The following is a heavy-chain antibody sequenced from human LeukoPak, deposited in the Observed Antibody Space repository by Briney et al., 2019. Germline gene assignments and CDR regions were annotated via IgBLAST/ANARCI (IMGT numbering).Heavy chain of an antibody. Sequence: SETLSLTCTVSGSMSDYYWGWIRQPPGEGLEWIGTVYYSGNTYYNPSLKSRVTISVDTSKNQFSLKLSSVTAADTAVYYCARDIQGGVTTSYNWFDPWGQGTLVTVSS. CDR3: ARDIQGGVTTSYNWFDP. D-gene: IGHD4-17*01. V-gene: IGHV4-39*07. CDR2: VYYSGNT. CDR1: GSMSDYY. J-gene: IGHJ5*02.